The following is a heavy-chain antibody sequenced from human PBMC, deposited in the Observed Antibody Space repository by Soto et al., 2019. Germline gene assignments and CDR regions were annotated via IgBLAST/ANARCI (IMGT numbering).Heavy chain of an antibody. CDR2: IIPIFGTA. V-gene: IGHV1-69*12. CDR3: ARDLPRRTIVVGTGWFDP. D-gene: IGHD2-21*02. CDR1: GGTFSSYA. Sequence: QVQLVQSGAEVKKPGSSVKVSCKASGGTFSSYAISWVRQAPGQGLEWMGGIIPIFGTANYAQKFQGRVTITADESTSTAYMELSSLRSEDTAVYYCARDLPRRTIVVGTGWFDPWGQGTLVTVSS. J-gene: IGHJ5*02.